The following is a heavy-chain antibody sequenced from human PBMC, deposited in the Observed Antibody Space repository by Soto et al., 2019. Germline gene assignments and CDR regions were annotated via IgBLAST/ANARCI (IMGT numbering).Heavy chain of an antibody. CDR2: INTYGSST. Sequence: EVQLVESGGGLVHPGGSLRLSCAASGFTFSNYWMHWVRQVPGKGLEWVSRINTYGSSTGYAASVKGRFTISRDNAKSTLYVQMNSLRAEDTAVYYCAKDLHYGASDFWGQGTLVTVSS. J-gene: IGHJ4*02. D-gene: IGHD4-17*01. CDR3: AKDLHYGASDF. V-gene: IGHV3-74*01. CDR1: GFTFSNYW.